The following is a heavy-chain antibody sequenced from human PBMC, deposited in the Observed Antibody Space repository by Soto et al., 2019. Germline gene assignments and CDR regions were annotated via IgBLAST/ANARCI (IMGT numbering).Heavy chain of an antibody. V-gene: IGHV1-69*01. CDR3: ARGDYYDSSGYYCDY. J-gene: IGHJ4*02. Sequence: SVKVSFKASGGTFSSYAISWVRQAPGQVLEWMGGIIPIFGTANYAQKFQGRVTITADESTSTAYMELSSLRSEDTAVYYCARGDYYDSSGYYCDYWGQGTLVTVSS. D-gene: IGHD3-22*01. CDR2: IIPIFGTA. CDR1: GGTFSSYA.